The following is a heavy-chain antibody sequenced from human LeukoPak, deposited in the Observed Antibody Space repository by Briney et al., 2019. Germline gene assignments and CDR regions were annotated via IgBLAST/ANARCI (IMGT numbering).Heavy chain of an antibody. D-gene: IGHD1-26*01. Sequence: GGSLRLSCAASGFAFGDYYMSRIRQAPGKGLEWVSSITSTGSYIYYADSVKGRFTISRDNAKNSLFLQLNSLRAEDTAVYYCARDPYSGTYSDYYYYYMDVWGKGTTVTVSS. V-gene: IGHV3-11*04. CDR2: ITSTGSYI. J-gene: IGHJ6*03. CDR3: ARDPYSGTYSDYYYYYMDV. CDR1: GFAFGDYY.